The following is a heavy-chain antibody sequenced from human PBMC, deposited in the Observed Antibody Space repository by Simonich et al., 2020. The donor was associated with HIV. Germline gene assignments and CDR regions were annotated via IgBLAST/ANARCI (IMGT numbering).Heavy chain of an antibody. CDR2: INHSRST. J-gene: IGHJ4*02. Sequence: QVQLQQWGAGLLKPSETLSLTCAVYGGYFSGYYWSWIRQPPGKGLEWIGEINHSRSTNYNPSLKSRVTISVDTSKNQFSLKLSSVTAADTAVYYCARGFYQRLYYFDYWGQGTLVTVSS. CDR1: GGYFSGYY. V-gene: IGHV4-34*01. CDR3: ARGFYQRLYYFDY. D-gene: IGHD2-2*01.